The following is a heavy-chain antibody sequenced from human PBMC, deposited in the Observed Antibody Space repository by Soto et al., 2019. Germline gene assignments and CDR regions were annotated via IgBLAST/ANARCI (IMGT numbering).Heavy chain of an antibody. D-gene: IGHD6-6*01. CDR2: IYYSGST. V-gene: IGHV4-59*08. Sequence: PSETLSLTCTVSGGSISSYYWSWIRQPPGKGLEWIGYIYYSGSTNYNPSLKSRVTISVDTSKNQFSLKLSSVTAADTAVYYCARHGSSSPNDYYYYYYMDVWGKGTTVTVSS. J-gene: IGHJ6*03. CDR3: ARHGSSSPNDYYYYYYMDV. CDR1: GGSISSYY.